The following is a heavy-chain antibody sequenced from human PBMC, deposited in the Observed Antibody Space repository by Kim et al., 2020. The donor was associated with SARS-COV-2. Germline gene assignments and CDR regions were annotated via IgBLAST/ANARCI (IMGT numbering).Heavy chain of an antibody. V-gene: IGHV6-1*01. D-gene: IGHD6-19*01. J-gene: IGHJ6*02. CDR2: TYYRSKWYN. Sequence: SQTLSLTCAISGDSVSSNSAAWNWIRQSPSRGLEWLGRTYYRSKWYNDYAVSVKSRITINPDTSKNQFSLQLNSVTPEDTAVYYCARDLRYSSGWYSGDYYYYGMDVWGQGTTVTVSS. CDR1: GDSVSSNSAA. CDR3: ARDLRYSSGWYSGDYYYYGMDV.